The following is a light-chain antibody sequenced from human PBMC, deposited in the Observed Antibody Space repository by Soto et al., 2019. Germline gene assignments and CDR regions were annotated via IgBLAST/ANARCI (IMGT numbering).Light chain of an antibody. CDR2: LGS. J-gene: IGKJ5*01. V-gene: IGKV2-28*01. CDR3: MQGLQDLT. CDR1: QSLLYSNGYNY. Sequence: ILMTQSPLSLPVTPGDPASISCMSXQSLLYSNGYNYLDWYLQRPGQSPQLLIYLGSNRAPGVPDRFSGSGSGTDFTLKISRVEAEDVGVYYCMQGLQDLTFGQGTRLEI.